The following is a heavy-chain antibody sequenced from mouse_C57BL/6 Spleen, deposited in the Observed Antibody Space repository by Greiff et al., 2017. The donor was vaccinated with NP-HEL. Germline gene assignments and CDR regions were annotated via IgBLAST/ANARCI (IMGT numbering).Heavy chain of an antibody. V-gene: IGHV5-17*01. CDR2: ISSGSSTI. CDR1: GFTFSDYG. CDR3: ARDYYGSSYGY. D-gene: IGHD1-1*01. J-gene: IGHJ2*01. Sequence: EVKVEESGGGLVKPGGSLKLSCAASGFTFSDYGMHWVRQAPEKGLEWVAYISSGSSTIYYADTVKGRFTISRDNARNTLFLQMTSLRSEDTAMYYCARDYYGSSYGYWGQGTTLTVSS.